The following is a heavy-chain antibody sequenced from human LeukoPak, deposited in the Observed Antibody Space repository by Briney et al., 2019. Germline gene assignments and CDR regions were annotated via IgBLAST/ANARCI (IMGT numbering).Heavy chain of an antibody. CDR1: GFTFSNYW. CDR3: ARGDRSGYYYSSFGS. CDR2: INSDVSGK. J-gene: IGHJ4*02. Sequence: GGSLRLACTASGFTFSNYWMHWVRQAPGKGLVWVSCINSDVSGKSSEESVKGRFTISREHAKKTLYVQMNRLRAEETDVYYCARGDRSGYYYSSFGSWGQGTLVTVSS. V-gene: IGHV3-74*01. D-gene: IGHD3-22*01.